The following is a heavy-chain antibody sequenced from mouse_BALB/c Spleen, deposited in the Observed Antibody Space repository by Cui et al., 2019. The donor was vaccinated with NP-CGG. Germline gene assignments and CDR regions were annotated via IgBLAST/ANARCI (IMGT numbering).Heavy chain of an antibody. CDR3: ARYDYYGSSYFDY. Sequence: QAELQQPGAEHVNPRASAKLSCKASGYTFTSYWMHWVKQRPGRCLEWIGRIGPNSGGTKYNEKFKSKATLTVDKPSSTAYMQLSSLTSEDSAVYYCARYDYYGSSYFDYWGQGTTLTVSS. D-gene: IGHD1-1*01. CDR1: GYTFTSYW. J-gene: IGHJ2*01. V-gene: IGHV1-72*01. CDR2: IGPNSGGT.